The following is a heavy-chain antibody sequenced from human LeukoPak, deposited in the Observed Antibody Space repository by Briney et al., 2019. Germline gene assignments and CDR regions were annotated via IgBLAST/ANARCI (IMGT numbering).Heavy chain of an antibody. CDR1: GGTFSSYA. Sequence: ASVKVSCKASGGTFSSYAISWVRQAPGQGLERMGGIIPIFGTANYAQKFQGRVTITADESTSTAYMELSSLRSEDTAVYYCAREGGAAALGNNWFDPWGQGTLVTVSS. CDR3: AREGGAAALGNNWFDP. D-gene: IGHD6-13*01. V-gene: IGHV1-69*13. CDR2: IIPIFGTA. J-gene: IGHJ5*02.